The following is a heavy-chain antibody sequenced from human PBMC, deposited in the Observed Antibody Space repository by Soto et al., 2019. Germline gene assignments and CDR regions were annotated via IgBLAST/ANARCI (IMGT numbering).Heavy chain of an antibody. Sequence: EVQLVESGGGLVQPGESLRLSCAASGLTFRSYWMHWVRQAPGKGLVWVSRINTDGSVAMYVDSVKGRFTISRDNAKNTLYLHMNSRRAEDTAVYYCVRDMQLWRPDSWGQGTLVTVSS. CDR3: VRDMQLWRPDS. J-gene: IGHJ4*02. CDR2: INTDGSVA. CDR1: GLTFRSYW. D-gene: IGHD2-21*01. V-gene: IGHV3-74*03.